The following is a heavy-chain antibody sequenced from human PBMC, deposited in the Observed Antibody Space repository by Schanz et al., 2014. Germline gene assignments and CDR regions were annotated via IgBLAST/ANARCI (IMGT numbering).Heavy chain of an antibody. CDR1: GFTFRGHA. D-gene: IGHD3-16*01. CDR3: TRDRGALINHNDALDP. J-gene: IGHJ3*01. Sequence: VQLVESGGGLVKPGGSLRLSCAASGFTFRGHAMHWVRQAPGQGLEKVAVTSTDGTKTYYAASVRGRFTISRDNSKITVYLQMNSLRSEDTVVYYCTRDRGALINHNDALDPWGQGTMVSVSS. CDR2: TSTDGTKT. V-gene: IGHV3-30*04.